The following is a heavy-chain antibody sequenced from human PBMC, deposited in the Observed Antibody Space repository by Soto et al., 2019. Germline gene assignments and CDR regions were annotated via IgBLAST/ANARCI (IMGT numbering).Heavy chain of an antibody. CDR3: ARSERMVDWYFDL. CDR1: GGSISSGGYY. CDR2: IYYSGST. J-gene: IGHJ2*01. D-gene: IGHD1-1*01. Sequence: QVQLQESGPGLVKPSQTLSLTCTVSGGSISSGGYYWSWIRQHPGKGLEWIGYIYYSGSTYYNPSLQRRVTISVDTSKNQFSLKLSSVTAADTAVYYCARSERMVDWYFDLWGRGTLVTVSS. V-gene: IGHV4-31*03.